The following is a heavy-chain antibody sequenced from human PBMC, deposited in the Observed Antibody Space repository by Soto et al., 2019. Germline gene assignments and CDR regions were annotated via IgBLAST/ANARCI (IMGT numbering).Heavy chain of an antibody. CDR1: GFTFSIYA. Sequence: GGSLRLSCAASGFTFSIYAMHWVRHAPGKGLEWVAVISYDGSNKYYADSVKGRFTISRDNSKNTLYLQMNSLRAEDTAVYYCARSGYYYDSSGYFLVYYYYGMDVWGQGTTVTVSS. CDR2: ISYDGSNK. D-gene: IGHD3-22*01. CDR3: ARSGYYYDSSGYFLVYYYYGMDV. V-gene: IGHV3-30-3*01. J-gene: IGHJ6*02.